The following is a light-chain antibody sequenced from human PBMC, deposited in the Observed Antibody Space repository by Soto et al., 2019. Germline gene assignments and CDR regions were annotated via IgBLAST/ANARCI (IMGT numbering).Light chain of an antibody. J-gene: IGKJ1*01. V-gene: IGKV3-15*01. Sequence: EIVMTQSPATLSVSPGGRATLSCRASQSISDTLAWYQQKPGQAPRLLIYGASTRAPGFPARFSGSGSGTDFTLTIRSLQSEDFAVYYCQQYNNWPWTSGQGTKVEIK. CDR2: GAS. CDR1: QSISDT. CDR3: QQYNNWPWT.